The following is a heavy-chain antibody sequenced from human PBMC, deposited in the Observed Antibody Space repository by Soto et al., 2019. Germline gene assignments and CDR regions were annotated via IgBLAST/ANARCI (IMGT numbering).Heavy chain of an antibody. CDR3: ARAPVVVTATRYYLDY. D-gene: IGHD2-21*02. Sequence: QVQLVQSGAAVKKPGSSVKVSCKASGGTFSSYTISWVRQAPGQGLEWMGRIIPILGIANYAQKFQGRVTITADKSTSTAYMELSSLRSEDTAVYYCARAPVVVTATRYYLDYWGQGTLVTVSS. CDR1: GGTFSSYT. V-gene: IGHV1-69*02. CDR2: IIPILGIA. J-gene: IGHJ4*02.